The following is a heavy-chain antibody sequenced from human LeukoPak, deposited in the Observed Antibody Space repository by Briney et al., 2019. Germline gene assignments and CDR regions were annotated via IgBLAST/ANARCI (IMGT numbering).Heavy chain of an antibody. CDR3: AKGVFFYYDRPNGFDI. CDR2: IRYDGSNK. V-gene: IGHV3-30*02. Sequence: GGSLRLSCAASGFTFSSYGMHWVRQAPGKGLEWVAFIRYDGSNKYYADSVKGRFTISRDNSKNTLYLQMNSLRAEDTAVYYCAKGVFFYYDRPNGFDIWGQGTMVTVSS. CDR1: GFTFSSYG. D-gene: IGHD3-22*01. J-gene: IGHJ3*02.